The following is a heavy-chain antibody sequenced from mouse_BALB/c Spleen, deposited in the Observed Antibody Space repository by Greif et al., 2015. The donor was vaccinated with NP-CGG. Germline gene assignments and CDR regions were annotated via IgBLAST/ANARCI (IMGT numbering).Heavy chain of an antibody. V-gene: IGHV5-12-2*01. D-gene: IGHD2-4*01. CDR1: GFTFSSYT. Sequence: EVKLVESGGGLVQPGGSLKLSCAASGFTFSSYTMSWVRQTPEKRLEWVAYISNGGGSTYYPDTVKGRFTISRDNAKNSLYLQMSNLKSEDKAMYYCARHDYDGAYWGQGTLVTVSA. CDR2: ISNGGGST. CDR3: ARHDYDGAY. J-gene: IGHJ3*01.